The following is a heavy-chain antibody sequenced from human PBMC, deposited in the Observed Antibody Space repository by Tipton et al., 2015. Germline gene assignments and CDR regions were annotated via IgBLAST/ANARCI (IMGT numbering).Heavy chain of an antibody. CDR2: IYTSGST. Sequence: TLSLTCTVSGGSVSSGSFYWSWVRQPSGKGLEWIGRIYTSGSTNYNPSLKSRVTISVDTSKNQFSLKLSSVTAADTAVYYCARRAPRGADYYGSGSYPEGVDYWGQGTLVTVSS. CDR3: ARRAPRGADYYGSGSYPEGVDY. J-gene: IGHJ4*02. V-gene: IGHV4-61*02. CDR1: GGSVSSGSFY. D-gene: IGHD3-10*01.